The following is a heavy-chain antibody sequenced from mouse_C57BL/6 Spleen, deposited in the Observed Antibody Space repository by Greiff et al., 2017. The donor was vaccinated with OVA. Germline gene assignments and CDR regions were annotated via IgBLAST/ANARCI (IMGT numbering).Heavy chain of an antibody. CDR3: ARHGGLLPYWYFDV. D-gene: IGHD2-3*01. V-gene: IGHV5-9*01. CDR1: GFTFSSYT. CDR2: ISGGGGNT. Sequence: EVQGVESGGGLVKPGGSLKLSCAASGFTFSSYTMSWVRQTPEKRLEWVATISGGGGNTYYPDSVKGRFTISRDNAKNTLYLQMSSLRSEDTALYYCARHGGLLPYWYFDVWGTGTTVTVSS. J-gene: IGHJ1*03.